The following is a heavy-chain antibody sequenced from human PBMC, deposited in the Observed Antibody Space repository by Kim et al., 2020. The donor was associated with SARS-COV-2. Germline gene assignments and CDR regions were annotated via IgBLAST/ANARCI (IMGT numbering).Heavy chain of an antibody. CDR2: IIPILGIA. V-gene: IGHV1-69*04. D-gene: IGHD6-19*01. CDR3: ARIAVAGTWVGYFDY. Sequence: SVKVSCKASGGTFSSYAISWVRQAPGQGLEWMGRIIPILGIANYAQKFQGRVTITADKSTSTAYMELSSLRSEDTAVYYCARIAVAGTWVGYFDYWGQGTLVTVSS. CDR1: GGTFSSYA. J-gene: IGHJ4*02.